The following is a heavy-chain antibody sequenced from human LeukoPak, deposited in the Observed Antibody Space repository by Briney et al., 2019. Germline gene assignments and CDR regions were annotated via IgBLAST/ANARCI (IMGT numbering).Heavy chain of an antibody. CDR1: GGSISSYH. CDR2: IYTSGST. J-gene: IGHJ4*02. D-gene: IGHD5-18*01. V-gene: IGHV4-4*07. Sequence: PSETLSLTCTVSGGSISSYHWSWIRQPAGKGLEWLGRIYTSGSTKYNPSLKSRVTMSVDTSKNQFSLKLSSVTAADTAVYYCAGGGNNYGLPFDYWGQGTLVTVSS. CDR3: AGGGNNYGLPFDY.